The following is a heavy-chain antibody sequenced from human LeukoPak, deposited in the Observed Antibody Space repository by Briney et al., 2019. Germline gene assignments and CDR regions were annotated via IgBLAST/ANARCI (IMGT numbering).Heavy chain of an antibody. CDR3: ARIPHYYDSSGYYLDY. V-gene: IGHV1-46*01. CDR2: INPSGGST. Sequence: ASVKVSCKASGYTFTSYYMHWVRQAPGQGLEWMGIINPSGGSTSYAQKFQGRVTMTRDTSTSTVYMGLSSLRSEDTAVYYCARIPHYYDSSGYYLDYWGQGTLVTVSS. CDR1: GYTFTSYY. J-gene: IGHJ4*02. D-gene: IGHD3-22*01.